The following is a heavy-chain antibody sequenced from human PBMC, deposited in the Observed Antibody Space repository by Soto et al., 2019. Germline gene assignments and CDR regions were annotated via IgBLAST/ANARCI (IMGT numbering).Heavy chain of an antibody. Sequence: QVQLVESGGCVVQPGRSLRLSCAASGFTFSSYAMHWVRQAPGKGLEWGAVISYDGSNKYYADSVKGRFTISRDNSKNTLYLQMNSLRAEDTAVYYCARDLSIAAAGTGLGFDYWGQGTLVTVSS. CDR3: ARDLSIAAAGTGLGFDY. D-gene: IGHD6-13*01. V-gene: IGHV3-30-3*01. CDR2: ISYDGSNK. J-gene: IGHJ4*02. CDR1: GFTFSSYA.